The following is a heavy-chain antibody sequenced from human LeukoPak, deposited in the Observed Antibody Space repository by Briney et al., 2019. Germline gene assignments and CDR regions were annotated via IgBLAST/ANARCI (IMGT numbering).Heavy chain of an antibody. V-gene: IGHV1-18*01. CDR3: ARDCSSTSCYTLPFDY. D-gene: IGHD2-2*02. J-gene: IGHJ4*02. CDR2: ISAYNGNT. Sequence: ASVKVSCKASGGTFTSYGISWVRQAPGQGLEWMGWISAYNGNTNYAQKLQGRVTMTTDTSTSTAYMELRSLRSDDTAVYYCARDCSSTSCYTLPFDYWGQGTLVTVSS. CDR1: GGTFTSYG.